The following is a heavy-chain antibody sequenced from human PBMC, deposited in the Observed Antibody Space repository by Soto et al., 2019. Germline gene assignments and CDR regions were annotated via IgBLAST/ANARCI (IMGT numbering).Heavy chain of an antibody. Sequence: QVQLQESGPGLVKPSETLSLTCTVSGGSISSYYWSWIRQPPGKGLEWIGYIYYSGSTNYNPSLKSRVTISVDTSKNQFSLKLSSVTAADTAVYYCARTMVYAQPNYYYYYYMDVWGKGTTVTVSS. CDR1: GGSISSYY. J-gene: IGHJ6*03. CDR3: ARTMVYAQPNYYYYYYMDV. CDR2: IYYSGST. D-gene: IGHD2-8*01. V-gene: IGHV4-59*01.